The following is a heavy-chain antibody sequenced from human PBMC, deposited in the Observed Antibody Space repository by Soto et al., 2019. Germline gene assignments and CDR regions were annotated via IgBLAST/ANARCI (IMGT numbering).Heavy chain of an antibody. D-gene: IGHD3-10*01. CDR3: ASPRITMVRGVIARVLYYYYGMDV. V-gene: IGHV1-18*01. CDR2: ISAYNGNT. Sequence: ASVKVSCKASGYTFTSYGISWVRQAPGQGLEWMGWISAYNGNTNYAQKLQGRVTMTTDTSTSTAYMELRSLRSDDTAVYYCASPRITMVRGVIARVLYYYYGMDVWGQGTTVTVSS. CDR1: GYTFTSYG. J-gene: IGHJ6*02.